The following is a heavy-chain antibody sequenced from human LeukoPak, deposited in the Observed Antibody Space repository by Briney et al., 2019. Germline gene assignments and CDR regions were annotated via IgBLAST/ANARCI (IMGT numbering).Heavy chain of an antibody. V-gene: IGHV4-4*07. CDR3: AREGDSSSWYDGTTFDI. CDR1: GGSISSYY. J-gene: IGHJ3*02. CDR2: IYTSGST. Sequence: SETLFLTCTVSGGSISSYYWSWIRQPAGKGLEWIGRIYTSGSTNYNPSLKSRVTMSVDTSKNQFSLKLSSVTAADTAVYYCAREGDSSSWYDGTTFDIWGQGTMVTVSS. D-gene: IGHD6-13*01.